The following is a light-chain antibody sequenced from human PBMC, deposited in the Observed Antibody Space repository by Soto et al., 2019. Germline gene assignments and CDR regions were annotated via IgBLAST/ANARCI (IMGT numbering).Light chain of an antibody. J-gene: IGKJ1*01. CDR1: QNIYYN. Sequence: ILITQSPATVSVSPGESATLSCRASQNIYYNVAWYQQRPGQAPRLLIYRASTRAPGVPARFSGSGSETEFTLTISSLQPEDFTVYSCLQYHNLWAFGQGTKVDIK. CDR2: RAS. V-gene: IGKV3-15*01. CDR3: LQYHNLWA.